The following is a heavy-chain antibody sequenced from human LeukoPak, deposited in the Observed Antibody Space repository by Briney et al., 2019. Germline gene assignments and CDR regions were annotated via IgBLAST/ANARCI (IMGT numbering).Heavy chain of an antibody. V-gene: IGHV4-31*03. CDR1: GGSISSGGYY. J-gene: IGHJ4*02. D-gene: IGHD6-13*01. CDR3: ASAGKRTYYFDY. CDR2: IYYSGST. Sequence: SQTLSLTRTVSGGSISSGGYYWSWIRQHPGRGLEWIGYIYYSGSTYYNPSLKSRVTISVDTSKNQFSLKLSSVTAADTAVYYCASAGKRTYYFDYWGQGTLVTVSS.